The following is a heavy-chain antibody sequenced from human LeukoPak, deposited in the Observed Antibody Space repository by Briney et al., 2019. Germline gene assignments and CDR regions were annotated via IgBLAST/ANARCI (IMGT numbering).Heavy chain of an antibody. CDR3: AREITYYPSRQGIDY. CDR1: GGSISSSSYY. CDR2: IYYSGST. D-gene: IGHD3-10*01. V-gene: IGHV4-39*07. J-gene: IGHJ4*02. Sequence: SETLFLPCIVSGGSISSSSYYWGWIRQPPGKGLEWIGSIYYSGSTYYNPSLKSRVTISVDTSNNQFSLKLSSVTAADTAVYYCAREITYYPSRQGIDYWGQGTLVTVSS.